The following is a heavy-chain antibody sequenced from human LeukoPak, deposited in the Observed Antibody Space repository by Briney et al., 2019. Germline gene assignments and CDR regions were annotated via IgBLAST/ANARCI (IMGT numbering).Heavy chain of an antibody. CDR3: ARQDGDGRYYFDS. V-gene: IGHV5-51*01. CDR2: IYPADSDT. J-gene: IGHJ4*02. CDR1: GYGFTFYW. D-gene: IGHD4-17*01. Sequence: RGESLKISCKGSGYGFTFYWIAWVRQMPGKGLEWMGIIYPADSDTRYSPSFQGQVTISVDKAVSAAYLQWSSLKASDTAMYYCARQDGDGRYYFDSWGQGTLVTVSS.